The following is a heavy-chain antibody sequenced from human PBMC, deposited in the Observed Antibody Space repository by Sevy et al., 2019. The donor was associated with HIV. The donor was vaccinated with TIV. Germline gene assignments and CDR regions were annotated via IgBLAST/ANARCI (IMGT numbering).Heavy chain of an antibody. D-gene: IGHD6-13*01. CDR1: GYTFTSYG. CDR3: ARDLPYSSSWYDYYYYGMDV. J-gene: IGHJ6*02. V-gene: IGHV1-18*01. CDR2: ISAYNGNT. Sequence: ASVKVSCKASGYTFTSYGISWVRQAPGQGLEWMGWISAYNGNTNYAQKLQGRVTMTTDKSTSTAYMELRSLRSDDTAVYYCARDLPYSSSWYDYYYYGMDVWGQGTTVTVSS.